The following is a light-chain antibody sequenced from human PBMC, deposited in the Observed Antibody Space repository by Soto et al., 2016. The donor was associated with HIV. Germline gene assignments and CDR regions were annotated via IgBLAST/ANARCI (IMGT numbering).Light chain of an antibody. CDR2: AAS. CDR3: QKXNMDSARALI. J-gene: IGKJ4*01. Sequence: DIQMTQSPSSLSASVGDRVTITCRASQDINNYLAWFQQKPGKAPKSLIYAASTLQSGVSSKFSGSGSGTDFTLTITSLQPEDVATYYCQKXNMDSARALIFGGGTKVDIK. V-gene: IGKV1-16*02. CDR1: QDINNY.